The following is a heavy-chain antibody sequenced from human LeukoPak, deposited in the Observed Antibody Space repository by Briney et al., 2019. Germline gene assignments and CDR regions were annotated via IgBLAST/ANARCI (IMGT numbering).Heavy chain of an antibody. J-gene: IGHJ4*02. CDR1: GFTFSSYG. CDR3: ARGSGSYDYFDS. V-gene: IGHV3-33*01. Sequence: EPGGSPRLSCAASGFTFSSYGMHWVRQAPGKGLEWVAVIWYDGSNKYYADSVKGRFTISRDNSKNTLYLQMNSLRAEDTAVYYCARGSGSYDYFDSWGQGTLVTVSS. D-gene: IGHD1-26*01. CDR2: IWYDGSNK.